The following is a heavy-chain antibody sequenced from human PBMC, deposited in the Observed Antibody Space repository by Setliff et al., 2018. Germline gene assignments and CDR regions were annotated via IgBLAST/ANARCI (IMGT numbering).Heavy chain of an antibody. D-gene: IGHD1-26*01. CDR3: ARSPPNRGVGQGHHMDV. J-gene: IGHJ6*03. Sequence: ASVKVSCKSSGYTFTSYGVSWVRQAPGQGLEWMGWVNPYNGDTKNAQKFQGRVAMTTDTSTATVFMEVRSLRSDDPAVYYCARSPPNRGVGQGHHMDVWGKGTTVTVSS. CDR2: VNPYNGDT. V-gene: IGHV1-18*01. CDR1: GYTFTSYG.